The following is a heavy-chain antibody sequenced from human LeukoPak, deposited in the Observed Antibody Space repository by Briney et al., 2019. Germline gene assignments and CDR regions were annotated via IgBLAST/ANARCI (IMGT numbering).Heavy chain of an antibody. Sequence: PETLSLTCTVSGGSISSYYWSWIRQPPGKGLEWIGYIYYSGSTNYNPSLKSRVTISVDTSKNQFSLKLSSVTAADTAVYYCARAGSSWYFRWFDPWGQGTLVTVSS. CDR3: ARAGSSWYFRWFDP. D-gene: IGHD6-13*01. CDR2: IYYSGST. CDR1: GGSISSYY. V-gene: IGHV4-59*08. J-gene: IGHJ5*02.